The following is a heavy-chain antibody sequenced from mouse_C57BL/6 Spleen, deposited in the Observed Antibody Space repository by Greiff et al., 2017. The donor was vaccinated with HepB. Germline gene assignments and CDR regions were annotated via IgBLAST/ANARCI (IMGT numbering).Heavy chain of an antibody. CDR1: GYTFTSYW. Sequence: QVQLQQPGAELVRPGSSVKLSCKASGYTFTSYWMHWVKQRPIQGLEWIGNIDPSDSETHYNQKFKDKATLTVDKSSSTAYMQLSSLTSEDSAVYYCARSRGSSGSYYWGQGTTLTVSS. J-gene: IGHJ2*01. D-gene: IGHD3-2*02. V-gene: IGHV1-52*01. CDR3: ARSRGSSGSYY. CDR2: IDPSDSET.